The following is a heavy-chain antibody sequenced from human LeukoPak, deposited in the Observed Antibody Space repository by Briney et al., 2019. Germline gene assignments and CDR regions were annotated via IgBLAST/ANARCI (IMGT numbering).Heavy chain of an antibody. CDR1: GFTFSTYW. CDR3: AKDRGGDALYDY. D-gene: IGHD2-21*02. J-gene: IGHJ4*02. CDR2: IKPDGSEK. V-gene: IGHV3-7*01. Sequence: GGSLRLSCAASGFTFSTYWMSWVRQAPGKGLEWVANIKPDGSEKDYVDSLKGRFTISRDNAKNSLYLQVNSLRAEDTAVYYCAKDRGGDALYDYWGQGTLVTVSS.